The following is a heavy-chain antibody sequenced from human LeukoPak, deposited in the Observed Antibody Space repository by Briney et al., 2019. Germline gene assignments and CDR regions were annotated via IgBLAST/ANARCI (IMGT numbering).Heavy chain of an antibody. CDR3: ATPWYSSSWYYFDY. CDR1: GYTFTSYG. V-gene: IGHV1-18*01. CDR2: ISAYNGDT. Sequence: ASVKVSCKASGYTFTSYGLSWVRQAPGQGLEWMGWISAYNGDTYYAQRLHGRVTMTTDTSTSTAYMELSRLRSDDTAVYYCATPWYSSSWYYFDYWGQGTLVTVSS. D-gene: IGHD6-13*01. J-gene: IGHJ4*02.